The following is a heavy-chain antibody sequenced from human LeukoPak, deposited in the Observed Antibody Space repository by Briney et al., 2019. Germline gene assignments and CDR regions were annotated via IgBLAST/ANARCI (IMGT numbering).Heavy chain of an antibody. V-gene: IGHV3-48*03. D-gene: IGHD4-17*01. CDR2: ISSSGSTI. J-gene: IGHJ3*02. CDR1: GFTFSSYE. CDR3: ARDPGDYVPDAFDT. Sequence: GGSLRLSCAASGFTFSSYEMNWVRQAPGKGLEWVSYISSSGSTIYYADSVKGRFTISRDNAKNSLYLQMNSLRAEDTAVYYCARDPGDYVPDAFDTWGQGTMVTVSS.